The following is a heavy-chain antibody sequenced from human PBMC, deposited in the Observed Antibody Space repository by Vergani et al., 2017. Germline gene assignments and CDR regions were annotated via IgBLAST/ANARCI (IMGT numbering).Heavy chain of an antibody. Sequence: EVQLVESGGGLVKPGGSLRLSCAASGFTFSSYSMNWVRQAPGKGLEWVSSISSSISYIYYADSVKGRFTISRDNAKTSMYLQMNSLRAEDTAVYYCARDRSTVPYFDYWGQGTLVTVSS. D-gene: IGHD2-2*01. CDR2: ISSSISYI. CDR3: ARDRSTVPYFDY. J-gene: IGHJ4*02. V-gene: IGHV3-21*01. CDR1: GFTFSSYS.